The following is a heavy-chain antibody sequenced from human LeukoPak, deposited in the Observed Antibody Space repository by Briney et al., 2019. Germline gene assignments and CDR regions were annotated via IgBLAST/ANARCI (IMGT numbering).Heavy chain of an antibody. Sequence: ASEKVSCKASGYTFTGYYMHWVRQAPGQGPEWMGWINPNSGGTNYAQKFQGRVTMTRDTSLSTVYMELSRLRSDDTAVYYCATQATSGWHFSWGQGTLVTVSS. CDR2: INPNSGGT. CDR1: GYTFTGYY. J-gene: IGHJ5*02. CDR3: ATQATSGWHFS. D-gene: IGHD6-19*01. V-gene: IGHV1-2*02.